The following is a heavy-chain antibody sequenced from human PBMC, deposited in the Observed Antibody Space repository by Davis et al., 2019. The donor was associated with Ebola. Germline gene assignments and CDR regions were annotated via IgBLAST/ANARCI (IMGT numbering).Heavy chain of an antibody. Sequence: PSETLSLTCTVSGGSISSHYWSWIRQPPGKGLEWIGYIYYSGSTNYNPSLKSRVTISVDTSKNQFSLKLSSVTAADTAVYYCARVEGGDWGYYYYGMDVWGQGTTVTVSS. CDR1: GGSISSHY. V-gene: IGHV4-59*11. CDR2: IYYSGST. D-gene: IGHD2-21*02. J-gene: IGHJ6*02. CDR3: ARVEGGDWGYYYYGMDV.